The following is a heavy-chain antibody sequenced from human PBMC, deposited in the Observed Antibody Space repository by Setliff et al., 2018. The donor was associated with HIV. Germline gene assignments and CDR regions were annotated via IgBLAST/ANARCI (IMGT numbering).Heavy chain of an antibody. J-gene: IGHJ4*02. CDR2: IYYSGST. CDR3: ARTRGYTYDYIDS. D-gene: IGHD5-18*01. V-gene: IGHV4-39*01. CDR1: GDSTSSSSSY. Sequence: SETLSLTCTVSGDSTSSSSSYWGWIRQPPGKGLEWIGSIYYSGSTYYNPSLKSRVTISVDTSKNQFSLKLNSVTAADTAVYYCARTRGYTYDYIDSWAQGTLVTVSS.